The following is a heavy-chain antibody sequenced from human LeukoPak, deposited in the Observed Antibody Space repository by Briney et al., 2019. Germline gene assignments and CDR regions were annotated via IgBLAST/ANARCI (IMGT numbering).Heavy chain of an antibody. CDR2: ISSSSSTI. J-gene: IGHJ4*02. CDR3: ARGPDSSGWYGYFDY. V-gene: IGHV3-48*04. D-gene: IGHD6-19*01. Sequence: GGSLRLSCAASGFTFSSYSMNWVRQAPGKGLEWVSYISSSSSTIYYADSVKGRFTISRDNAKNSLYLQMNSLRAEDTAVYYCARGPDSSGWYGYFDYWGQGTLVTVSS. CDR1: GFTFSSYS.